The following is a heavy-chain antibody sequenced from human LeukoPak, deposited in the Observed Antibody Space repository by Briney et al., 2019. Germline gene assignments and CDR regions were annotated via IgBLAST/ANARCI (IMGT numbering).Heavy chain of an antibody. CDR3: YSSSWFGFDY. V-gene: IGHV1-2*06. Sequence: GASVKVSCKASGHTFTGYYMHWVRQAPGQGLEWMGRINPNSGGTNYAQKFQGRVTMTRDTSISTAYMELSRLRSDDTAVYYCYSSSWFGFDYWGQGTLVTVSS. D-gene: IGHD6-13*01. CDR1: GHTFTGYY. CDR2: INPNSGGT. J-gene: IGHJ4*02.